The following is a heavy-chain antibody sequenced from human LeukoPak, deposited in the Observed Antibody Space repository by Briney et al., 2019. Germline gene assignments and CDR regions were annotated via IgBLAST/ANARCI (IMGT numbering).Heavy chain of an antibody. V-gene: IGHV4-39*01. Sequence: TSETLSLTCTVSGGSISSSSYYWGWIRQPPGKGLEWIGSIYYSGSTYYNPSLKSRVTISVDTSKNQFSLKLSSVTAADTAVYYCASICSGGSCYFGLVDYWGQGTLVTVSS. J-gene: IGHJ4*02. CDR3: ASICSGGSCYFGLVDY. D-gene: IGHD2-15*01. CDR1: GGSISSSSYY. CDR2: IYYSGST.